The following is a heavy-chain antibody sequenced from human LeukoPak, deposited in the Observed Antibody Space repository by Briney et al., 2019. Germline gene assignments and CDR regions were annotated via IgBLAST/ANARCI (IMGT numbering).Heavy chain of an antibody. V-gene: IGHV3-74*01. Sequence: GGSLRLSCAASGFTFSDYWIHWVRQAPGKGLVWVSRINTDGSITNYADSVKGRFSIFRDNAKNTLYLQMNSLRAEDTAVYYCAKGASMTTVTTPDYWGQGTLVTVSS. D-gene: IGHD4-17*01. CDR1: GFTFSDYW. CDR2: INTDGSIT. J-gene: IGHJ4*02. CDR3: AKGASMTTVTTPDY.